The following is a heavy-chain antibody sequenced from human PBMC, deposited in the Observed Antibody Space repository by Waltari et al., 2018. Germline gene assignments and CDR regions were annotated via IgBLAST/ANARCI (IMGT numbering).Heavy chain of an antibody. CDR2: INNGGVT. Sequence: QVQLKQWGAGTLKPSDTLSLTCGVYGGSFSGYHWTWVRQSPGKGPEWIGEINNGGVTNYSPSLKSRVTISVEASKNQFSLFVRSVTAADTAVYYCARGGVPDYYGSGSPYRNWFDPWGQGTLVTVSS. V-gene: IGHV4-34*02. D-gene: IGHD3-10*01. CDR3: ARGGVPDYYGSGSPYRNWFDP. J-gene: IGHJ5*02. CDR1: GGSFSGYH.